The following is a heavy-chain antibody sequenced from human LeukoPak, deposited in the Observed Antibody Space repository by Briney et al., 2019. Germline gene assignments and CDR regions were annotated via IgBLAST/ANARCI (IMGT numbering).Heavy chain of an antibody. V-gene: IGHV3-48*03. CDR2: ISGSGSTI. D-gene: IGHD2-15*01. J-gene: IGHJ1*01. CDR3: ARGPLGYCSGGSCYSNFQH. CDR1: GFTFSSYE. Sequence: GGSLRLSCAASGFTFSSYEMNWVRQAPGKGLEWVSYISGSGSTIYYADSVKGRFTISRDNVKNSLYPQMNSLRAEDTAVYYCARGPLGYCSGGSCYSNFQHWGQGTLVTVSS.